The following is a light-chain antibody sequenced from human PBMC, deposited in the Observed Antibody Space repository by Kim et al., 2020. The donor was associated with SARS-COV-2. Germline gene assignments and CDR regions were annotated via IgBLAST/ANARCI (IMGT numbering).Light chain of an antibody. Sequence: LSPSDKAPLSGRATQNVNNYLAWHQQKPGQPPRLLLDDVSNRANGIPARFRGTGSGKDFTLTISSLEPEDFAVYYCKHRKNWPITFGGVTKVDIK. V-gene: IGKV3-11*01. CDR2: DVS. CDR1: QNVNNY. J-gene: IGKJ4*01. CDR3: KHRKNWPIT.